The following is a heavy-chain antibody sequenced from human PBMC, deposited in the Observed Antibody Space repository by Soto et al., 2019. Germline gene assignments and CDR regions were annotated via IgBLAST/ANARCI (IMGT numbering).Heavy chain of an antibody. J-gene: IGHJ3*02. CDR3: ARRVTMVRGVTTYDAFDI. CDR2: IYPGDSDT. CDR1: GYSFTSYW. Sequence: PGESLKISCKGSGYSFTSYWIGWVRQMPGKGLEWMGIIYPGDSDTRYSPSFQGQVTISADKSISTAYLQWSSLKASDTAMYYCARRVTMVRGVTTYDAFDIWGQGTMVTVS. D-gene: IGHD3-10*01. V-gene: IGHV5-51*01.